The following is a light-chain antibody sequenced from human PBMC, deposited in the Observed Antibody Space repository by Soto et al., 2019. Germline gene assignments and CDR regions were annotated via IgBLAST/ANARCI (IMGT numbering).Light chain of an antibody. J-gene: IGKJ1*01. CDR2: GAS. V-gene: IGKV3-20*01. Sequence: DIVLTQSPGTLSLSPGARATLSCRASQTVSSSSLAWYQQKPGQAPRLLIFGASTRAAGFPYRFSGSGSGTDFTLTISRLEPEDFAVYYCQQYGSSPRTFGQGTKVEIK. CDR1: QTVSSSS. CDR3: QQYGSSPRT.